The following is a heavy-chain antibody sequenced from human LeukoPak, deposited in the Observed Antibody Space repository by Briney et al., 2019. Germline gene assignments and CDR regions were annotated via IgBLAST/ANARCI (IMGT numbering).Heavy chain of an antibody. V-gene: IGHV4-59*08. CDR1: GGSISSYY. J-gene: IGHJ4*02. CDR3: AREPLDDSSGYYYV. CDR2: IYYSGST. D-gene: IGHD3-22*01. Sequence: SETLSLTCTVSGGSISSYYWSWIRQPPGKGLEGIGYIYYSGSTNYNPSLKSRVTISVDTSKKQCALTRRSETAADTAVYYCAREPLDDSSGYYYVWGQGTLVTVSS.